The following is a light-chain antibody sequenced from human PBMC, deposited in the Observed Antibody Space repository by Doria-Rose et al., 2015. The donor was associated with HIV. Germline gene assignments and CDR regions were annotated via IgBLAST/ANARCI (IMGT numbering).Light chain of an antibody. Sequence: DIQMTQSPESLGMSLGERATLNRKSNQSLLYTSKNYLAWYQQKPGQPPKMLIYWASTRQSGVPARFSGSGSGTDFTLTISSLEAEDVAVYYCQQYYDTPSFGPGTTVDIK. V-gene: IGKV4-1*01. CDR2: WAS. CDR3: QQYYDTPS. CDR1: QSLLYTSKNY. J-gene: IGKJ3*01.